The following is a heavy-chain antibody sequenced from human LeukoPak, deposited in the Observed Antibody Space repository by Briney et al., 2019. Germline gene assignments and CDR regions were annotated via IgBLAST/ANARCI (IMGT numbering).Heavy chain of an antibody. CDR2: IYYSGST. Sequence: SETLSLTCTVSGGSISSYYGSWIRQPPGKGREWIGYIYYSGSTNYNPSRKSRVTISVDTSKNQFSLQLSSVTAADTAVYYCARAKYSSSWYRDDYWGQGTLVTVSS. CDR1: GGSISSYY. J-gene: IGHJ4*02. CDR3: ARAKYSSSWYRDDY. D-gene: IGHD6-13*01. V-gene: IGHV4-59*01.